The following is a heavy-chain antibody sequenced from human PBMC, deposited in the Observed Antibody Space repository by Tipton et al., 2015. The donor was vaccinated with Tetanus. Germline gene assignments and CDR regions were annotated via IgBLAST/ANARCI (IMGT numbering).Heavy chain of an antibody. J-gene: IGHJ6*04. D-gene: IGHD1-26*01. CDR3: ARGDGYHYYYHMDV. CDR1: GGSVSSGSYY. Sequence: TLSLTCIVSGGSVSSGSYYWSWIRQPPGKGLEWIGYFFYSGSTNYNPSLKSRVSMAVGTSKNQFSLQLRSVTAADTAVYYCARGDGYHYYYHMDVWGRGTTVTVSS. V-gene: IGHV4-61*01. CDR2: FFYSGST.